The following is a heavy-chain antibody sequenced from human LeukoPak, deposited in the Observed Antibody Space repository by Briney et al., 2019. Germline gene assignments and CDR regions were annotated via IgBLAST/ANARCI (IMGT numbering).Heavy chain of an antibody. CDR2: INPSGGST. Sequence: ASVKVSCKASGYTFTSYYMHWVRQAPGQGLEWMGIINPSGGSTSYAQKFQGRVTITTDESTSTAYMELSSLRSEDTAVYYCARGVVPAAITCWFDPWGQGTLVTVSS. V-gene: IGHV1-46*01. CDR1: GYTFTSYY. D-gene: IGHD2-2*01. J-gene: IGHJ5*02. CDR3: ARGVVPAAITCWFDP.